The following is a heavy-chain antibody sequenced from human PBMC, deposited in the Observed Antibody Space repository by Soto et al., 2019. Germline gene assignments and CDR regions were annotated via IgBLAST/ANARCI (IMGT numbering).Heavy chain of an antibody. CDR1: GFTFNTYA. V-gene: IGHV3-23*01. D-gene: IGHD2-15*01. Sequence: GGSLRLSCAASGFTFNTYAMSWVRQAPGKGLEWVSAISGSGGSTHYADSVKGRFTISRDNSKNTLYLQMNSLRAEDTAVYYCAKDWWSGDTYYFDYWGQGTLVTVSS. J-gene: IGHJ4*02. CDR3: AKDWWSGDTYYFDY. CDR2: ISGSGGST.